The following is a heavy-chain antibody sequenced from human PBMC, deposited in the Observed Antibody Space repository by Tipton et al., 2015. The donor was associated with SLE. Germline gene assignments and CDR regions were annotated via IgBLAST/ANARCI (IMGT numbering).Heavy chain of an antibody. Sequence: TLSLTCAVDGGSLSGYWWSWIRQPPGKGLEWIGEIFHSGRSNYNPSLKSRITISVDTSKNQSSLKLNSVTAADTAVYFCTRLADGNRNWFDPWGQGTLVTVSS. V-gene: IGHV4-34*12. CDR3: TRLADGNRNWFDP. CDR2: IFHSGRS. D-gene: IGHD6-13*01. J-gene: IGHJ5*02. CDR1: GGSLSGYW.